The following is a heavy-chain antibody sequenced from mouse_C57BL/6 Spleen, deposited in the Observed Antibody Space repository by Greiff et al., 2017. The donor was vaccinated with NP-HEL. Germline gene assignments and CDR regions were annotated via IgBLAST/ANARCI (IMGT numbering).Heavy chain of an antibody. V-gene: IGHV1-59*01. CDR3: ARSGTRSYFDY. D-gene: IGHD4-1*01. Sequence: VQLQQPGAELVRPGTSVKLSCKASGYTFTSYWMHWVQQRPGQGLEWIGVIDPSDSYTNYTQKFKGKATLTVDTSSSTAYMQLSSLTSEDSAVYYCARSGTRSYFDYWGQGTTLTVSS. CDR1: GYTFTSYW. J-gene: IGHJ2*01. CDR2: IDPSDSYT.